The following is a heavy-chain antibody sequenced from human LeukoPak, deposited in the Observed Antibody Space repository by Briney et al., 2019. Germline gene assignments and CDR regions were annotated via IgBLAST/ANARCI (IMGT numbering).Heavy chain of an antibody. J-gene: IGHJ3*02. CDR2: IYYSGST. CDR1: GGSISSSSYY. D-gene: IGHD4-11*01. Sequence: SETLSLTCTVSGGSISSSSYYWGWIRQPPGRGLEGFVCIYYSGSTYYNPPLKSRVTISVDTSKNQFSLKLSSVTAADTAVYYCASRVTTTSGHAFDIWGQGTMVTVSS. V-gene: IGHV4-39*07. CDR3: ASRVTTTSGHAFDI.